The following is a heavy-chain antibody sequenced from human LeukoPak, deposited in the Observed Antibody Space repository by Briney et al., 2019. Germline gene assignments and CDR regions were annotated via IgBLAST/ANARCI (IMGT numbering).Heavy chain of an antibody. CDR2: IIPIFCTA. V-gene: IGHV1-69*01. CDR1: GGTFSSYS. CDR3: ARDYGDYAPYDAFDI. D-gene: IGHD4-17*01. Sequence: SVKVSCKASGGTFSSYSISWVRQAPGQGLEWMGGIIPIFCTANYAQKFQGRVTITADESTSTAYMELSSLRSEDTAVYYCARDYGDYAPYDAFDIWGQGTMVTVSS. J-gene: IGHJ3*02.